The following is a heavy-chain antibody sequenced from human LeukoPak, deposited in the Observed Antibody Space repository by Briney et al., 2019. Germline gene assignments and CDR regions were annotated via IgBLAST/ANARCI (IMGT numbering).Heavy chain of an antibody. CDR1: GFTFSSYA. J-gene: IGHJ6*02. V-gene: IGHV3-30-3*01. D-gene: IGHD5-12*01. CDR3: AREMESSGYDHYYYYCGMDV. Sequence: GGSLRLSCAASGFTFSSYAMHWVRQAPGKGLEWVAVISYDGSNKYYADSVKGRFTISRDNSKNTLYLQMNSLRAEDTAVYYCAREMESSGYDHYYYYCGMDVWGQGTTVTVSS. CDR2: ISYDGSNK.